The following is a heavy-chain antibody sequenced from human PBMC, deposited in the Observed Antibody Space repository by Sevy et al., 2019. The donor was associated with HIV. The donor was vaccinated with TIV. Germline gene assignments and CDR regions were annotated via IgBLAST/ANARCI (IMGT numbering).Heavy chain of an antibody. CDR2: IYYNGHI. D-gene: IGHD1-26*01. CDR1: GGSITSLY. Sequence: ETLSLTCTVSGGSITSLYWNWIRQPPGKGLEWIANIYYNGHINYNPSLKSRVTLSLDTSKNQFTLRLSSVTAADTAMYYCAGENAWGRGYSWGQRTLVTVSS. V-gene: IGHV4-59*08. J-gene: IGHJ4*02. CDR3: AGENAWGRGYS.